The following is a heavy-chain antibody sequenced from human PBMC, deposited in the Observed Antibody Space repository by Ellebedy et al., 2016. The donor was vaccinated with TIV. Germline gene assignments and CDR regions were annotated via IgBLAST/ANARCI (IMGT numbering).Heavy chain of an antibody. V-gene: IGHV5-51*01. CDR1: GYTFTNYW. D-gene: IGHD1-1*01. CDR2: IYPTDSDT. Sequence: PGGSLRLSCKASGYTFTNYWIGWVRQMPGNGLEWMGIIYPTDSDTRYSPSFQGQVTISADKSISTADLQWNSLKASDTAMFYCARPSDWNDGYFHYWGQGTLVTVSS. J-gene: IGHJ4*02. CDR3: ARPSDWNDGYFHY.